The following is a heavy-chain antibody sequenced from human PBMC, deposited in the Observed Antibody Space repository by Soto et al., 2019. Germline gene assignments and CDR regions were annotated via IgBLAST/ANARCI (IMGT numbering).Heavy chain of an antibody. Sequence: GGSLRLSCAASGFTFSDAWMSWVRQAPGKGLEWVGLIKKKTDGGTADYAAPVKGRFTISRDDSKNTLYLQMNSLRAEDTAVYYCAKVPGSSRVDVWGQGTTVTVSS. CDR3: AKVPGSSRVDV. CDR2: IKKKTDGGTA. J-gene: IGHJ6*02. D-gene: IGHD2-15*01. V-gene: IGHV3-15*01. CDR1: GFTFSDAW.